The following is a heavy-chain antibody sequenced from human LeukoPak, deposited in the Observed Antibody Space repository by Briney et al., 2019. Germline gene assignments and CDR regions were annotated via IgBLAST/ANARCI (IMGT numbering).Heavy chain of an antibody. CDR2: INPNSDGT. J-gene: IGHJ4*02. V-gene: IGHV1-2*02. CDR1: GYTFTSYG. Sequence: ASVKVSCKASGYTFTSYGISWVRQAPGQGLEWMGWINPNSDGTNYAQKFQGRVTMTRDTSISTAYMELSRLRSDDTAVYYCAREVDYDSSGYSDYWGQGTLVTVSS. D-gene: IGHD3-22*01. CDR3: AREVDYDSSGYSDY.